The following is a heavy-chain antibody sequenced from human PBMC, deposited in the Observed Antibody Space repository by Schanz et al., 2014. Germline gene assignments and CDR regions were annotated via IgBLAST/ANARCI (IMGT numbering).Heavy chain of an antibody. CDR2: INQDGSDK. D-gene: IGHD3-22*01. CDR1: GFTFGTFW. CDR3: ARDKGGYYPFDY. V-gene: IGHV3-7*01. J-gene: IGHJ4*02. Sequence: EVQLVESGEGLLQPGGSLRLSCAASGFTFGTFWMSWVRQAPGKGLEWVANINQDGSDKSYVDSVKGRFTISRDNAKNSLYLQMNSLRAEDTAVYYCARDKGGYYPFDYWGQGSLVTVSS.